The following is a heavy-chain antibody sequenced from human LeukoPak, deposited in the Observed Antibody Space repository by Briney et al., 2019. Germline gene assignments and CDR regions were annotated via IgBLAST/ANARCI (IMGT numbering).Heavy chain of an antibody. D-gene: IGHD2-15*01. CDR1: GFTFSDYN. V-gene: IGHV3-11*01. CDR3: ARVLRYCSGGNCYSGGLGYMDA. CDR2: ISRSGSTK. J-gene: IGHJ6*03. Sequence: GGSLRLSCAASGFTFSDYNMRWIRQAPGKGLEWVSSISRSGSTKYYADSVKGRFTISRDNAKNSLFLQMNSLRAEDTAVYYCARVLRYCSGGNCYSGGLGYMDAWGKGTTVTISS.